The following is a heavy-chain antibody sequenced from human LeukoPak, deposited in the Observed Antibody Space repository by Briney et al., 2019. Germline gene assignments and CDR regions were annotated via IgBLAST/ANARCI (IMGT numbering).Heavy chain of an antibody. D-gene: IGHD3-10*01. Sequence: GGSLRLSCAASGFTFKTYTMHWVRQAPGMGLEWVSSISSSSSYIFYADSVKGRFTISRDNAKNSLYLQMNSLRAEDTAVYYCARDLRYYGSGSSPYYFDYWGQGTLVTVSS. V-gene: IGHV3-21*01. J-gene: IGHJ4*02. CDR1: GFTFKTYT. CDR3: ARDLRYYGSGSSPYYFDY. CDR2: ISSSSSYI.